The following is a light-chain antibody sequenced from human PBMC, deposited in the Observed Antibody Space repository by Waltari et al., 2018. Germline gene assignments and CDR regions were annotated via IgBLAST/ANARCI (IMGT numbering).Light chain of an antibody. Sequence: DVVLTQSPLSLSVSLGEPASISCRFSQSLLHSNGYTFLDWYLQKPGQSPQLLIYLGSYRASGVPDRFSGSGSGTDFTLKISRVEAEDVGVYYCMQVLQTLGTFGQGTRLEI. J-gene: IGKJ5*01. CDR3: MQVLQTLGT. CDR2: LGS. V-gene: IGKV2-28*01. CDR1: QSLLHSNGYTF.